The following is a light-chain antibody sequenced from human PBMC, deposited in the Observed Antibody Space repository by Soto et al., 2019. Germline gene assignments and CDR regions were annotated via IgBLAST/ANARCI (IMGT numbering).Light chain of an antibody. V-gene: IGLV2-14*01. Sequence: QSALTQPASVSGSPGQSITISCTGASSDVGGYNFVSWYQQHPGEAPKLMIYDVSNRPSGVSNRFSGSKSGNTASLTISGLQPEDEADYYCSSYTTSNTRQIVFGTGTKVTVL. CDR2: DVS. CDR1: SSDVGGYNF. J-gene: IGLJ1*01. CDR3: SSYTTSNTRQIV.